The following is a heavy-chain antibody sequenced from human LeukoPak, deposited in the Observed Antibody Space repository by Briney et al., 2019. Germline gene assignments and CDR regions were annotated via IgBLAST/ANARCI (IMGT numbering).Heavy chain of an antibody. D-gene: IGHD2-2*01. Sequence: PGGSLRLSCAASGFTFSSYAVGWVRQAPGKGLEWVSGISGSGSSGGSTYYAGSVKGRFTISRDNANNTVYLQMNSLSAEDTAVYFCAKGSHYCTSTSCYPTRPLFDYWGQGTLVTVSS. CDR2: ISGSGSSGGST. CDR1: GFTFSSYA. V-gene: IGHV3-23*01. J-gene: IGHJ4*02. CDR3: AKGSHYCTSTSCYPTRPLFDY.